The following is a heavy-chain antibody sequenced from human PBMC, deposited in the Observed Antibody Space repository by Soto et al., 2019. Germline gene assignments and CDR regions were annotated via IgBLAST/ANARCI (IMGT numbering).Heavy chain of an antibody. Sequence: QVQLVQSGAEVKKPGASVKVSCKTSGYPFTSYGINWVRQAPGQGPEWMGWISAYNGKTSYTQKFQGRVTMTTATSTRTSYMALRSLRSDDTAVYYCARDRLIVVTGRLHYWGQGTRVTVSS. CDR3: ARDRLIVVTGRLHY. J-gene: IGHJ4*02. CDR1: GYPFTSYG. D-gene: IGHD2-15*01. CDR2: ISAYNGKT. V-gene: IGHV1-18*01.